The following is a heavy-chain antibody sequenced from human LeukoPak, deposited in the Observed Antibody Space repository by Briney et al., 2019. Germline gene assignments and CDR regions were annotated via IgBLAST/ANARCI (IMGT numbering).Heavy chain of an antibody. CDR2: INPSGGST. J-gene: IGHJ3*02. CDR3: ARELSMEDPFTPKNHDSSFGDAFDI. V-gene: IGHV1-46*01. Sequence: GASVKVSCKASGYIFTTYFIHWVRQAPGQGLAWMGIINPSGGSTSYAQKFQGRVTMTRDMSTSTVYMALFSLRAEDTAVYYCARELSMEDPFTPKNHDSSFGDAFDIWGQGTMVTVSS. D-gene: IGHD3-22*01. CDR1: GYIFTTYF.